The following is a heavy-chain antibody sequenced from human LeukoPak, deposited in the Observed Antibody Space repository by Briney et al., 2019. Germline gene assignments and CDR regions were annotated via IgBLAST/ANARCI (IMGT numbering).Heavy chain of an antibody. V-gene: IGHV4-31*03. Sequence: SETLSLTCTVSGGSISSGGYYWSWIRQHPGKGLEWIGYIYYSGSTYYNPSLKSRVTISVDTSKNQFSLKLSSVTAADTAVYYCARGYDSSGYYYYYYMDVWGKGTMVTVSS. D-gene: IGHD3-22*01. CDR1: GGSISSGGYY. CDR2: IYYSGST. CDR3: ARGYDSSGYYYYYYMDV. J-gene: IGHJ6*03.